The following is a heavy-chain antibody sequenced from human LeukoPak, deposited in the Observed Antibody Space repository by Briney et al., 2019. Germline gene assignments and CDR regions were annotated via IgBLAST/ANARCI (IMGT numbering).Heavy chain of an antibody. CDR3: ARDVERYSWAAFDI. V-gene: IGHV3-21*01. D-gene: IGHD3-9*01. CDR1: GFTFSSYS. Sequence: PGGSLRLSCAASGFTFSSYSMNWVRQAPGKGLEWVSSISSSSSYIYYADSVKGRFTISRDNAKNSLYLQMNSLRAEDTAVYYCARDVERYSWAAFDIWGQGTMVTASS. J-gene: IGHJ3*02. CDR2: ISSSSSYI.